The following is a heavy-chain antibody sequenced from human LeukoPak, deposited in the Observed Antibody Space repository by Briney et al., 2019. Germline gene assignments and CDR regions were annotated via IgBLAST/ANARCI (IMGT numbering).Heavy chain of an antibody. CDR1: GDSISTYY. Sequence: SETLSLTCTVSGDSISTYYWSWIRQPPGKGLEWIASISYSGSTNYNPSLKSRVTISVDTSKNQFSLKLSSVTAADTAVYYCARQETGVGFDSWGQATLVTVSS. V-gene: IGHV4-59*08. CDR3: ARQETGVGFDS. CDR2: ISYSGST. D-gene: IGHD1-26*01. J-gene: IGHJ4*02.